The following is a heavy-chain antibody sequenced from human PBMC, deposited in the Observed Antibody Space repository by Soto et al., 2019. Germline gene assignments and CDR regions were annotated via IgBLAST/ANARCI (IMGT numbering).Heavy chain of an antibody. D-gene: IGHD6-19*01. CDR2: FIPVPNIA. CDR3: VRDIGITGWLEYYYYGMDV. J-gene: IGHJ6*02. V-gene: IGHV1-69*04. CDR1: GGTFSSYT. Sequence: SVKVSCKASGGTFSSYTISWVRQAPGQGLEWMGRFIPVPNIANYAQNFQGRVTITADKSTSTAYLEVTSLRSEDTAVYYCVRDIGITGWLEYYYYGMDVWGQGTTVTISS.